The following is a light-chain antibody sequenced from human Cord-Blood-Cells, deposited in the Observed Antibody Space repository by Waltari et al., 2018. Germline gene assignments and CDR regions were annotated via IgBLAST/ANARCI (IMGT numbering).Light chain of an antibody. J-gene: IGKJ1*01. CDR1: QSVSSSY. Sequence: EIVMTQSPATLSLSPGERATLSCRASQSVSSSYLSWYQQKPGQAPRLLIYGASTRATGIPARFSGSGSWTDFTLTISSLQPEDFAVYYCQQDYNLPPTFGQGTKVEIK. V-gene: IGKV3D-7*01. CDR2: GAS. CDR3: QQDYNLPPT.